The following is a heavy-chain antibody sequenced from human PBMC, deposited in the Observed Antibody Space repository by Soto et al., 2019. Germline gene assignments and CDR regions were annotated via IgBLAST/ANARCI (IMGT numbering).Heavy chain of an antibody. D-gene: IGHD6-6*01. CDR3: VSGLAPGDY. CDR1: GYTFTSFY. V-gene: IGHV1-46*03. Sequence: VQLVQSGAEVKEPGASVKISCKASGYTFTSFYIHWVRQAPGQGLEWMGLVNPNGGSTNYARNFKGRITNPRDTSTNTVYMDLNSLRSEDTAVYYCVSGLAPGDYWGQGTLVTVSS. J-gene: IGHJ4*02. CDR2: VNPNGGST.